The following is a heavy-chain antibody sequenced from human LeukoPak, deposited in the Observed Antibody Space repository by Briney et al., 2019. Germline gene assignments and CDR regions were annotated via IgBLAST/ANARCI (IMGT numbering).Heavy chain of an antibody. CDR3: ARHVGHDFWSGYRSVDP. CDR1: GGSLRRTGYC. D-gene: IGHD3-3*01. CDR2: IYHNGST. V-gene: IGHV4-39*01. Sequence: SETLSLTCTVSGGSLRRTGYCWGWIRQPPGKGLEWTGSIYHNGSTCNNPSLKSRVILSVDTSKNQFSLKLSSVTAADTAVYYCARHVGHDFWSGYRSVDPWGQGTLVTVSS. J-gene: IGHJ5*02.